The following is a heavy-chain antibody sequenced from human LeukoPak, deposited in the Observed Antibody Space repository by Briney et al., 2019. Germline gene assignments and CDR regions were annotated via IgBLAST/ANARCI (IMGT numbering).Heavy chain of an antibody. CDR2: ITNDGSST. J-gene: IGHJ4*02. D-gene: IGHD3-9*01. CDR1: GLTFSSHW. CDR3: AGVYDVLTGGFDH. Sequence: PGGSLRLSCAASGLTFSSHWMHWVRQAPGKGLVWVSRITNDGSSTTYADSVKGRFTISRDNARNILYLQMNSLRAEDTAVYYCAGVYDVLTGGFDHWGQGALVTVSS. V-gene: IGHV3-74*01.